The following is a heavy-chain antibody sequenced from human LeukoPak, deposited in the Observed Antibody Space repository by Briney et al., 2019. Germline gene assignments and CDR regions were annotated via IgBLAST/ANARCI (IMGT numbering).Heavy chain of an antibody. CDR1: GFTFSNYN. CDR2: ITRSGTYI. CDR3: ARDPYSGSYGNEYYYYMDV. D-gene: IGHD1-26*01. V-gene: IGHV3-21*01. Sequence: PGGSLRLSWAASGFTFSNYNMNWVRQAPGEAMEWVSSITRSGTYIFYADSVKGRFTISRDNSKNSLYLQMDSLGPEDTAVYYCARDPYSGSYGNEYYYYMDVWGKGTTVTISS. J-gene: IGHJ6*03.